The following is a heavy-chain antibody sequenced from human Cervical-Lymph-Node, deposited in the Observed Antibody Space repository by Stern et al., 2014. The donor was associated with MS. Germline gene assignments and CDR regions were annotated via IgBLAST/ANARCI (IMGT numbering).Heavy chain of an antibody. V-gene: IGHV3-11*01. CDR1: GFTFSNSY. D-gene: IGHD6-13*01. CDR2: ISPTGDTI. Sequence: VQLVESGGGLVKPGGSLRLSCAASGFTFSNSYMTWIRQAPGQGLEWISYISPTGDTIYYADSVKGRFTISRDNAQHSLYLQMNSLRAEDTAVYYCARERGASSWHDYWGQGTLVTVSS. J-gene: IGHJ4*02. CDR3: ARERGASSWHDY.